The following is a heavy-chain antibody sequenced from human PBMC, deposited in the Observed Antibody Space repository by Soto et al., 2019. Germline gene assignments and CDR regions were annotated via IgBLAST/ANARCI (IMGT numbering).Heavy chain of an antibody. CDR3: ARAPLYGGSSRRFDP. J-gene: IGHJ5*02. Sequence: SETLSLTCTVSGGSISTYYWNWIRQPPGKGLEWIGYMYYSGSTYHNPSLRSRVTISVDTSKNQFSLKLSSVTAADTAVYYCARAPLYGGSSRRFDPWGQGTLVTVSS. V-gene: IGHV4-59*08. D-gene: IGHD2-15*01. CDR2: MYYSGST. CDR1: GGSISTYY.